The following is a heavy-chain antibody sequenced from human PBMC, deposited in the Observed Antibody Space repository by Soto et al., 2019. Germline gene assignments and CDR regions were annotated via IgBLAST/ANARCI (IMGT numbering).Heavy chain of an antibody. Sequence: AGSLRLSCAASGFTCDDSGMSWVRQAPGKGLEWISAINWNGGDTDYADSVEGRFTISRDNAKNSLYLQMNSLRVEDTALYYCARAKTGYRSGWPSYWGQGT. V-gene: IGHV3-20*04. D-gene: IGHD6-19*01. J-gene: IGHJ4*02. CDR1: GFTCDDSG. CDR3: ARAKTGYRSGWPSY. CDR2: INWNGGDT.